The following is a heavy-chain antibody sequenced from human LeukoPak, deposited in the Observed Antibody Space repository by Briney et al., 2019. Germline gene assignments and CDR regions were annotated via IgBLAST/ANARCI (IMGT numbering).Heavy chain of an antibody. V-gene: IGHV1-18*01. Sequence: GASVKVSCKASGYTFTSYGISWVRQAPGQGLEWMGWISAYNGNTNYAQKLQGRVTMTTDTFTSTAYMELRSLRSDDTAVYYCARVPYSSGWYPDFDYWGQGTLVTVSS. D-gene: IGHD6-19*01. CDR2: ISAYNGNT. J-gene: IGHJ4*02. CDR3: ARVPYSSGWYPDFDY. CDR1: GYTFTSYG.